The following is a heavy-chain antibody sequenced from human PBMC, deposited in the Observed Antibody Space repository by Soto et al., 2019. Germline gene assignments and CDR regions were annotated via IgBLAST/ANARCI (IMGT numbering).Heavy chain of an antibody. J-gene: IGHJ4*02. CDR1: GFTFSSYG. Sequence: GGSLRLSCAASGFTFSSYGMHWVRQAPGKGLEWVAVISYDGSNKYYADSVKGRFTISRDNSKNTLYLQMNSLRAEDTAVYYCAKSSAREYYYDSSGYPPGYWGQGT. CDR3: AKSSAREYYYDSSGYPPGY. V-gene: IGHV3-30*18. CDR2: ISYDGSNK. D-gene: IGHD3-22*01.